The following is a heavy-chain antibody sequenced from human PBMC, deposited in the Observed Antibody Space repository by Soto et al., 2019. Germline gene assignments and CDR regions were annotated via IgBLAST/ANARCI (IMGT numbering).Heavy chain of an antibody. CDR3: ARSEMATINGAFDI. Sequence: ASVKVSCKASGYTFTYRYLHWVRQAPGQALEWMGWITPFNGNTNYAQKFQDRVTITRDRSMSTAYMELSSLRSEDTAMYYCARSEMATINGAFDIWGQGTTVTVSS. CDR1: GYTFTYRY. V-gene: IGHV1-45*02. J-gene: IGHJ3*02. CDR2: ITPFNGNT. D-gene: IGHD5-12*01.